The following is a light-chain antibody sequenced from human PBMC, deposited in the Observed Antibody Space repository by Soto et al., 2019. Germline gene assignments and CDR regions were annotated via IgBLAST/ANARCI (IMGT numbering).Light chain of an antibody. V-gene: IGLV2-14*01. CDR3: SSYTSSSTPVV. CDR1: SSDVGGYNY. J-gene: IGLJ2*01. Sequence: QSVLTQPASVSGSPGQSITISCTGTSSDVGGYNYVSWYQQHPGKAPKLMIYDVSNRPSGXXXRXSGSKSGNTASLTISGLQAEDEXDYYCSSYTSSSTPVVFGGGTKVTVL. CDR2: DVS.